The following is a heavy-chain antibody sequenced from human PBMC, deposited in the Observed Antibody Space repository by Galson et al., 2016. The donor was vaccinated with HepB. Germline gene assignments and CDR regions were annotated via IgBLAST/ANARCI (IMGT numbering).Heavy chain of an antibody. CDR3: TSVNHLGRGFNV. D-gene: IGHD1-14*01. J-gene: IGHJ6*02. CDR2: TYYNSKWYY. V-gene: IGHV6-1*01. Sequence: CAISGDSVASNSAAWNWIRQSPSRGLEWLGRTYYNSKWYYDYATSVKGRITINPDTSKNHFSLQLTSVTVEDTAVYYCTSVNHLGRGFNVWGQGTTVTVSS. CDR1: GDSVASNSAA.